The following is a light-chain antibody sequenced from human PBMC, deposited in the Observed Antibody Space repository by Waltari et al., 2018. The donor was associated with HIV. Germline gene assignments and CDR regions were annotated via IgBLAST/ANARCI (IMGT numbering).Light chain of an antibody. CDR1: SSDVGRYNY. CDR3: SSYTINNDYV. CDR2: EVL. Sequence: QSALTQPASVSGSPGQSITISCTGTSSDVGRYNYVSWYQHHPGKAPKLMIYEVLNRPSGMSNRFSGSKSGNTASLTISGLQAEDEADYYCSSYTINNDYVFGTGTRVTVL. V-gene: IGLV2-14*01. J-gene: IGLJ1*01.